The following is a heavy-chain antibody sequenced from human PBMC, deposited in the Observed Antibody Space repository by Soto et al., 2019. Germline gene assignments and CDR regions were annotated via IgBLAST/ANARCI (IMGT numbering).Heavy chain of an antibody. Sequence: GGSLRLSCAASGFSFRTYTMSWVRPAPGKGLEWLSVITASGATPSYAASVQGRFVISRDNAMNTLYLHMNSLRAEDTAIYYCAKARCSTTDCYVPDYWGRGTLVTVSS. CDR1: GFSFRTYT. CDR3: AKARCSTTDCYVPDY. D-gene: IGHD2-2*01. CDR2: ITASGATP. V-gene: IGHV3-23*01. J-gene: IGHJ4*02.